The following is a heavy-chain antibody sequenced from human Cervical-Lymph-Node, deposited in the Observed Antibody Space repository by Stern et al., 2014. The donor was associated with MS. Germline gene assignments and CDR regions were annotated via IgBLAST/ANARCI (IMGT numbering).Heavy chain of an antibody. CDR2: ITSSGSSR. J-gene: IGHJ3*02. V-gene: IGHV3-11*01. CDR1: GFSFSDHY. CDR3: ASPGPLNSFDI. Sequence: VQLVESGGDFVKPGGSLRLSCAASGFSFSDHYMNWIRQAPGRGLEWISYITSSGSSRYYVDSVKGRFTISRDNANNSLYLQMNSLRAEDTAVYYCASPGPLNSFDIWGQGTMVIVSA.